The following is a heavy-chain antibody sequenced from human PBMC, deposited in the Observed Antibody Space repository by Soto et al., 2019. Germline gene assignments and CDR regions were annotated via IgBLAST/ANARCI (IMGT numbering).Heavy chain of an antibody. CDR3: ARDQSFDRTYYYGIDV. J-gene: IGHJ6*02. V-gene: IGHV1-18*01. CDR1: GYPFTHYG. Sequence: QVQLVQSGAEVKMPGASVRVSCKSSGYPFTHYGITWIRQAPGQGLEWMGWISPFNGNTNYGQTVQGRVTLTTETSTSTVNMELRSLRSDDTAVYYCARDQSFDRTYYYGIDVWGQGTTVTVSS. CDR2: ISPFNGNT.